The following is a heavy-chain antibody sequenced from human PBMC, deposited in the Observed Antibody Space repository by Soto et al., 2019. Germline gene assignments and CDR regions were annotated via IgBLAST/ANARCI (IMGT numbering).Heavy chain of an antibody. CDR1: KSIFTGYG. J-gene: IGHJ4*02. D-gene: IGHD1-26*01. V-gene: IGHV3-30*02. Sequence: GGSLRLSCAASKSIFTGYGMHWVRQTPGKGLEWVAVIRFDGTDEHYADSVKGRFTISRDNSKNTLYLQMNSLRAEDTAVYYCAKEGLGSYSADYWGQGTLVTVSS. CDR3: AKEGLGSYSADY. CDR2: IRFDGTDE.